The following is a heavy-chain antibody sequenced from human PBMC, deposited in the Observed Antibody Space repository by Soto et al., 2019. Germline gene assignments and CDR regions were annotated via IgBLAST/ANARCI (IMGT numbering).Heavy chain of an antibody. D-gene: IGHD6-13*01. CDR1: GGSFSGYY. J-gene: IGHJ4*02. V-gene: IGHV4-34*01. CDR2: INHSGST. CDR3: ARVGVGASSSCFDY. Sequence: QVQLQQWGAGLLKPSETLSLTCAVYGGSFSGYYWSWIRQPPGKGLEWIGEINHSGSTNYNPSLKSRVTISVDTSKNQFSLKLSSVTAADTAVYYCARVGVGASSSCFDYWGQGTLVTVSS.